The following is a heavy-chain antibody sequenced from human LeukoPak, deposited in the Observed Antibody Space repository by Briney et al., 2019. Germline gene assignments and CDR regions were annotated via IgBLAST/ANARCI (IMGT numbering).Heavy chain of an antibody. J-gene: IGHJ4*02. Sequence: GESLKISCKGSGYSFTSYWIGWVRQMPGKGLEWMGIIHPGDSDTRYSLSFQGQVTISADKSISTAYLQWSSLKASDTAMYYCARAPYSSSFDYWGQGTLVTVSS. D-gene: IGHD6-6*01. CDR2: IHPGDSDT. CDR3: ARAPYSSSFDY. V-gene: IGHV5-51*01. CDR1: GYSFTSYW.